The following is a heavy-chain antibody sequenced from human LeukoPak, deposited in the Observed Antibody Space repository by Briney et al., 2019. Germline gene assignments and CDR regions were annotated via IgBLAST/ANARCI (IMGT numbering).Heavy chain of an antibody. CDR1: GFTFSSYS. V-gene: IGHV3-48*01. CDR3: ARVSITGYYYYMDV. Sequence: GGSLRLSCAASGFTFSSYSMCWVRQAPGKGLGWLSYITSSSNSIYYADSVKGRFTISRDNAQNSLFLQMNSLRAEDTAVYYCARVSITGYYYYMDVWGKGTTVTVSS. CDR2: ITSSSNSI. D-gene: IGHD5-24*01. J-gene: IGHJ6*03.